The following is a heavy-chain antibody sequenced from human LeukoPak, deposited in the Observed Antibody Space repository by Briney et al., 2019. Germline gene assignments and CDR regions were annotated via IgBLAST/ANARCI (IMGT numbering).Heavy chain of an antibody. CDR2: IWYDGSNK. Sequence: GGSLRLSCAASGFTFSSYAMSWVRQAPGKGLEWVAVIWYDGSNKYYADSVKGRFTISRDNSKNTLYLQMNSLRAEDTAVYYCARTTPSHYYYYGMDVWGQGTTVTVSS. D-gene: IGHD1-26*01. CDR3: ARTTPSHYYYYGMDV. J-gene: IGHJ6*02. V-gene: IGHV3-33*08. CDR1: GFTFSSYA.